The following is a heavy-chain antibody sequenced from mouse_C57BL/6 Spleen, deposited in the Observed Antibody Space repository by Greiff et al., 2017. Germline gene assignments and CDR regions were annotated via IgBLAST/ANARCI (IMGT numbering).Heavy chain of an antibody. D-gene: IGHD1-1*01. V-gene: IGHV1-54*01. CDR3: GRSRGSSPSFDY. J-gene: IGHJ2*01. CDR2: INPGSGGT. Sequence: QVQLQQSGAELVRPGTSVKVSCKASGYAFTNYLIAWVKQRPGQGLEWIGVINPGSGGTNSNEKFKGKATLTADKSSSTAYMQLSSLTSEDSAVYFGGRSRGSSPSFDYWGQGTTLTVSS. CDR1: GYAFTNYL.